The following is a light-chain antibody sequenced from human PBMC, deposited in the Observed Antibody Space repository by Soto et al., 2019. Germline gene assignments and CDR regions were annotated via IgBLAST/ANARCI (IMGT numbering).Light chain of an antibody. CDR2: DAS. Sequence: DIHMTQSPFSRSGWVLDIVTIAFRASQTISSWLAWYQQIPGKAPKLLIYDASNLESGVPSRFSGSGSGTEFTLTISSLQTEDFAVYYCQQYENYWTFGQGTKVDIK. J-gene: IGKJ1*01. CDR3: QQYENYWT. CDR1: QTISSW. V-gene: IGKV1-5*01.